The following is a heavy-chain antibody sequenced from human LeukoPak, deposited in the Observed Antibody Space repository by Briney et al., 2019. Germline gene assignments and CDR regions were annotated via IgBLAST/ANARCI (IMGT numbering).Heavy chain of an antibody. V-gene: IGHV3-30*02. D-gene: IGHD5-18*01. J-gene: IGHJ3*02. CDR3: ARSKTRGYSYVDAFDI. Sequence: GGSLRLSCAASGFTFSSYGMHWVRQAPGKGLEWVAFIRYDGSNKYYADSVKGRFTISRDNSKNTLYLQMNSLRAEDTAVYYCARSKTRGYSYVDAFDIWGQGTMVTVSS. CDR1: GFTFSSYG. CDR2: IRYDGSNK.